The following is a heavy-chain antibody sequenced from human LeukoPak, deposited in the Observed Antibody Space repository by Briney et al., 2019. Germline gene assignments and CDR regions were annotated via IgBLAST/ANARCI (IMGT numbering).Heavy chain of an antibody. CDR3: ARDFGSGREEGWFDP. V-gene: IGHV4-39*07. CDR2: IYYSGST. D-gene: IGHD3-3*01. CDR1: GGSISSSSYY. J-gene: IGHJ5*02. Sequence: SETLSLTCTVSGGSISSSSYYWGWIRQPPGKGLEWIGSIYYSGSTYYNPSLKSRVTISVDTSKIQFSLNLTSVTAADTAVYYCARDFGSGREEGWFDPWGQGTLVTVSS.